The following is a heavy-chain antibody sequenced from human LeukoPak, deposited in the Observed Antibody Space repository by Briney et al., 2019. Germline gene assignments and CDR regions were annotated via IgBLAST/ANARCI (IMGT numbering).Heavy chain of an antibody. CDR2: INPSGGST. Sequence: ASVKVSCKASGYTFTSYAMNWVRQAPGQGLEWMGIINPSGGSTSYAQKFQGRVTMTRDTSTGTVYMELSSLRSEDTAVYYCARGGIAAADDVGAFDIWGQGTMVTVSS. V-gene: IGHV1-46*01. D-gene: IGHD6-13*01. CDR1: GYTFTSYA. J-gene: IGHJ3*02. CDR3: ARGGIAAADDVGAFDI.